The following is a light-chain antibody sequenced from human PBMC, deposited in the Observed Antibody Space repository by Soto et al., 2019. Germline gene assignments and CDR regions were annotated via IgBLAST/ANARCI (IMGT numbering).Light chain of an antibody. CDR2: DVS. V-gene: IGLV2-14*01. CDR3: SSYSAYSPYV. J-gene: IGLJ1*01. CDR1: NSDVGGYDY. Sequence: QSALTQPASVSGSPGQSITISCTGTNSDVGGYDYVSWYQQHPGKAPKLMIYDVSDRPSGVSNLFSGSKSGSTASLTISGLQAEDEADYYCSSYSAYSPYVFGTGTKLTVL.